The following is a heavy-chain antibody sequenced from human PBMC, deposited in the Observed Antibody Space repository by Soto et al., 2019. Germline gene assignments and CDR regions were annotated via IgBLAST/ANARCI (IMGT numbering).Heavy chain of an antibody. V-gene: IGHV3-74*01. J-gene: IGHJ4*02. CDR2: LQTDGSHP. Sequence: EVQLVESGGGLVQPGGSLRLSCVASGFTFDYYWMHWVRQAPGEGLMWVSRLQTDGSHPAYADSVKGRFTISRDNAKNALCLRMNGLRAEDTAVDYCARGGDPEYGGQGTLVTGSS. D-gene: IGHD2-21*02. CDR3: ARGGDPEY. CDR1: GFTFDYYW.